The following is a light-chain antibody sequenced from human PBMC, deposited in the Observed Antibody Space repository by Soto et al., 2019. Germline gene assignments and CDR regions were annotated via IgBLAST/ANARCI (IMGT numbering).Light chain of an antibody. Sequence: IQMTQSPSTLSASVGDTVTITCRASQTISVSLAWYQQKPGKAPNLLIYDASTLQGGVPSRFSGSGSGTEFTLTISSLQREDFATYYCQQRETFGPGTKVDIK. CDR2: DAS. CDR1: QTISVS. CDR3: QQRET. V-gene: IGKV1-5*01. J-gene: IGKJ3*01.